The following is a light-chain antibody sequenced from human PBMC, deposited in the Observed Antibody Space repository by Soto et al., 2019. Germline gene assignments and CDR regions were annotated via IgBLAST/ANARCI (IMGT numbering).Light chain of an antibody. Sequence: EIVLTQSPGTLSLSPGESGILSCRTSQTVNSPYLAWYQQKPGQAPRLLISGASTRATGIPDRFSGSGSGTDLTLTISRLDSEDFAVYYCHQHETSPPTFGHGTKVDVK. J-gene: IGKJ3*01. CDR1: QTVNSPY. V-gene: IGKV3-20*01. CDR2: GAS. CDR3: HQHETSPPT.